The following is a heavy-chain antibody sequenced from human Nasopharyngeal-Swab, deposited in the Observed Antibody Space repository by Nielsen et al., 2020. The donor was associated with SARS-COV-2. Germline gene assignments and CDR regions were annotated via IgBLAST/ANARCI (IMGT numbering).Heavy chain of an antibody. CDR3: ARGKYDSSGYYLGDYYFDY. V-gene: IGHV3-13*01. D-gene: IGHD3-22*01. CDR1: GFTFSSYD. J-gene: IGHJ4*02. CDR2: IGTAGDT. Sequence: GGSLRLSCAASGFTFSSYDMHWVRQATGKGLEWVSAIGTAGDTYYPGSVKGRFTISRENAKNSLHLQMNSLRAGDTAVYYCARGKYDSSGYYLGDYYFDYWGQGTPVTVSS.